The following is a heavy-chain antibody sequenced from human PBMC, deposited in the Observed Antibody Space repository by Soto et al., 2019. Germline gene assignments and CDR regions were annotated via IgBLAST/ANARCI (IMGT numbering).Heavy chain of an antibody. CDR2: IIPIFGTA. CDR3: AREPAARPRRPYYFDY. V-gene: IGHV1-69*01. CDR1: GGTFSSYA. D-gene: IGHD6-6*01. Sequence: QVRLVQSGAEVKKPGSSVKVSCKASGGTFSSYAISWVRQAPGQGLEWMGGIIPIFGTANYAQKFQGRVTITADESTSTAYMELSSLRSEDTAVYYCAREPAARPRRPYYFDYWGQGTLVTVSS. J-gene: IGHJ4*02.